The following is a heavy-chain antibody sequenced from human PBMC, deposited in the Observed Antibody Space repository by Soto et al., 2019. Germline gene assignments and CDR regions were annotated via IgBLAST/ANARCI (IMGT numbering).Heavy chain of an antibody. CDR1: GFSLSTYN. CDR3: VRAECYSCYGFQH. V-gene: IGHV3-48*01. D-gene: IGHD2-2*01. CDR2: ISNTGTV. J-gene: IGHJ1*01. Sequence: PGGSLRLSCATSGFSLSTYNMNWVRQAPGKGLEWVSYISNTGTVYYADSVKGRFTISRDDAQASVYLQANRLRAEDTAVYYCVRAECYSCYGFQHWGQGTLVTVSS.